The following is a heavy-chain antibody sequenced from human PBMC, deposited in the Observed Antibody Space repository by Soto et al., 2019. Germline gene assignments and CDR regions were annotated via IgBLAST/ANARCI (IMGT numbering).Heavy chain of an antibody. D-gene: IGHD2-2*01. CDR2: ISSSRSTI. V-gene: IGHV3-48*01. CDR1: GVPFSSYS. CDR3: ARDCPGSSTTCYGNEWFDS. Sequence: GGSQRLSCASSGVPFSSYSMNWVRKAPGKGLEWVSYISSSRSTIYYADSVKGRFTISRDNAKNSLYLQMNSLRAEDTAVYYCARDCPGSSTTCYGNEWFDSWGQGTLVTVSS. J-gene: IGHJ5*01.